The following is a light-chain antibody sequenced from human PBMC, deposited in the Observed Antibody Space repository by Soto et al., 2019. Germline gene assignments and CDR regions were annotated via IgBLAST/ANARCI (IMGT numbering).Light chain of an antibody. CDR1: SSDVGGYNY. Sequence: QSALTQPASVSGSPGQSITISCTGTSSDVGGYNYVSWYQQHPGKAPKLMIYDVSNRPSGVSNRFSGSKSGNTASLTISGLQAEDEADYYCSSYTSSSSLGVFGTGTEVTV. CDR2: DVS. V-gene: IGLV2-14*01. J-gene: IGLJ1*01. CDR3: SSYTSSSSLGV.